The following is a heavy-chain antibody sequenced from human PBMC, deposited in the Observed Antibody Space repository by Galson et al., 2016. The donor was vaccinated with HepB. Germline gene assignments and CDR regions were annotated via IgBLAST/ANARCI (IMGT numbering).Heavy chain of an antibody. J-gene: IGHJ4*02. CDR1: GFSLTTTGVG. V-gene: IGHV2-5*02. D-gene: IGHD1-7*01. Sequence: PALVKPPQTLTLTCTFSGFSLTTTGVGVGWIRQPPGKALEWLALIYWDDDKRYSPSLKSRLTITKDTSKNQVVLTMTNMDPVDTATYYCAHSELELTTFDYWGQGTLVTVSS. CDR3: AHSELELTTFDY. CDR2: IYWDDDK.